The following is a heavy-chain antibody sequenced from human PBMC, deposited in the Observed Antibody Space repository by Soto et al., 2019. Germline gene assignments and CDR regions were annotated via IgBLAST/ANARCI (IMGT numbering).Heavy chain of an antibody. V-gene: IGHV1-69*04. J-gene: IGHJ4*02. CDR3: ARDYRRDGYHN. D-gene: IGHD5-12*01. CDR2: IIPILGIA. CDR1: GGTFSSYT. Sequence: ASVKVSCKASGGTFSSYTISWVRQAPGQGLEWMGRIIPILGIANYAQKFQGRVTITADKSTSTAYMELSSLRSEDTAVYYCARDYRRDGYHNWGQGTLVTVSS.